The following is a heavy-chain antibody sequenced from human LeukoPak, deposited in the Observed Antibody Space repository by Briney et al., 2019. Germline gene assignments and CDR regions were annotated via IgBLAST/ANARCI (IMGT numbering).Heavy chain of an antibody. J-gene: IGHJ4*02. Sequence: GGSLRLSCAASGFTFSSYAMHWVRQAPGKGLEWVAVISYDGSNKYYADSVKGRFTISRDNSKNTLYLQMNSLRAEDTAVYYCAKAAGGAAGIVDYWGQGTLVTVSS. V-gene: IGHV3-30*04. D-gene: IGHD2-15*01. CDR3: AKAAGGAAGIVDY. CDR1: GFTFSSYA. CDR2: ISYDGSNK.